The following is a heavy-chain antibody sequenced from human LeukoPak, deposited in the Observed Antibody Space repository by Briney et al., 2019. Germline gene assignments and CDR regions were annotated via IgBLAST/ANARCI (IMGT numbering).Heavy chain of an antibody. D-gene: IGHD1-26*01. CDR3: VKDPGGTDGH. J-gene: IGHJ1*01. CDR2: ISSNGGST. Sequence: PGGSLRLSCSASGFTFSSYAMHWVRQAPGKGLEYVSAISSNGGSTYYADSVKGRFTISRDNSKNTLYLQMSSLRTEDTALYYCVKDPGGTDGHWGQGTLVTVSS. CDR1: GFTFSSYA. V-gene: IGHV3-64D*09.